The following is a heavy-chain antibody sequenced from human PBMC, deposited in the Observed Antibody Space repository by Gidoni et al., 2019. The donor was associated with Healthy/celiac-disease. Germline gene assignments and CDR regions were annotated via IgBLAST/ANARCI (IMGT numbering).Heavy chain of an antibody. Sequence: QLQLQESGPGLVTPSETLSLTCTVSGGSISSSSYYWGWIRQPPGKGLEWIGSIYYSGSTYYNPSLKSRVTISVDTSKNQFSLKLSSVTAADTAVYYCARQGSTVVTPNIDYWGQGTLVTVSS. J-gene: IGHJ4*02. V-gene: IGHV4-39*01. CDR2: IYYSGST. D-gene: IGHD2-15*01. CDR3: ARQGSTVVTPNIDY. CDR1: GGSISSSSYY.